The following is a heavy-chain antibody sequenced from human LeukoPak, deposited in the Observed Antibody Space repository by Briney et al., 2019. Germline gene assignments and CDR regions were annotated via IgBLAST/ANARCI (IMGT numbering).Heavy chain of an antibody. Sequence: SETLSLTCTVSGGSINSYYWSWIRQPPGKGLEWIGYIYSSGSTKYNPSLKSRVTITIGTSKNQFSLKLSSVTAADTAVYYCARGRANYDSTGYYYWGQGILVTVSS. D-gene: IGHD3-22*01. CDR2: IYSSGST. CDR3: ARGRANYDSTGYYY. V-gene: IGHV4-59*01. CDR1: GGSINSYY. J-gene: IGHJ4*02.